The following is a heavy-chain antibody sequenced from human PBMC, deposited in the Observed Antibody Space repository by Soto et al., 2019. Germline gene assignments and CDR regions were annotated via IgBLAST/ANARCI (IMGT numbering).Heavy chain of an antibody. Sequence: GGSLSLSCAASGFTFSNAWMNWVRQAPGKGLEWVGRIKSKTDGGTTDYAAPVKGRFTISRDDSKNTLYLQMNSLKTEDTAVYYCTTDGLGITGTTDYWGQGTLVTVSS. J-gene: IGHJ4*02. CDR2: IKSKTDGGTT. D-gene: IGHD1-7*01. CDR3: TTDGLGITGTTDY. CDR1: GFTFSNAW. V-gene: IGHV3-15*07.